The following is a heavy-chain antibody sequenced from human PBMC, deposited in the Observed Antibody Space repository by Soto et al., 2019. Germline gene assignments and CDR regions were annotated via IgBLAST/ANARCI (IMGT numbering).Heavy chain of an antibody. J-gene: IGHJ4*02. Sequence: QVHLVQSGAEVKKPGASVKVSCQGSGYAFTTYGITWVRQAPGQGLGWMGWISAHTGNTKYAQKLQGRVTVTRDTPTSTAYMEQRSLRYDGTAVYFCARGRYGDYWGQGDLVTVSA. CDR1: GYAFTTYG. V-gene: IGHV1-18*01. CDR3: ARGRYGDY. D-gene: IGHD1-1*01. CDR2: ISAHTGNT.